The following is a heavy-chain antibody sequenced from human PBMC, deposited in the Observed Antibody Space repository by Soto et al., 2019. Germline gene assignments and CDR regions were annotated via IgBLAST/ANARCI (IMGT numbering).Heavy chain of an antibody. J-gene: IGHJ5*02. CDR1: GFTFSGYW. CDR3: ARAAYGEYWFAP. Sequence: EVQLVESGGGVVPPGGSLRLSCAASGFTFSGYWMHWVRQAPGKGLMWVSRINGDGRTTNYADSVKGRFTISRENAKNTLYLQMNSLRAEDTAVYYCARAAYGEYWFAPWGQGTLVTVSS. V-gene: IGHV3-74*01. CDR2: INGDGRTT. D-gene: IGHD4-17*01.